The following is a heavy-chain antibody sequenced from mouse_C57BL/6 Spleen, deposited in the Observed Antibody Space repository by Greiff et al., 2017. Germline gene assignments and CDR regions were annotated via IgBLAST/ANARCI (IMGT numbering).Heavy chain of an antibody. CDR2: IDPSDSYT. Sequence: VQLQQPGAELVKPGASVKLSCKASGYTFTSYWMQWVKQRPGQGLEWIGEIDPSDSYTNYNQKFKGKATLTVDTSSSTAYMQLSSLTSEDSAVYYCARWNYSNYLDYWGQGTTLTVSS. CDR1: GYTFTSYW. D-gene: IGHD2-5*01. CDR3: ARWNYSNYLDY. J-gene: IGHJ2*01. V-gene: IGHV1-50*01.